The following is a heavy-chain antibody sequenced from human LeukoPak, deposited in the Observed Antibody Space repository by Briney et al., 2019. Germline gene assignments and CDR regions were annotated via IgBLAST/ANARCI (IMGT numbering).Heavy chain of an antibody. CDR3: AREGQQSYGMDV. V-gene: IGHV3-7*05. Sequence: GGSLRLSWAASGFILRNYWVTWVRQAPGKGLEWVANIMQGVRAKHYVDSVKGRFTISRDDATHSLYLQMNSLRIEDTAVYYCAREGQQSYGMDVWGQGTTVT. CDR2: IMQGVRAK. D-gene: IGHD6-13*01. CDR1: GFILRNYW. J-gene: IGHJ6*02.